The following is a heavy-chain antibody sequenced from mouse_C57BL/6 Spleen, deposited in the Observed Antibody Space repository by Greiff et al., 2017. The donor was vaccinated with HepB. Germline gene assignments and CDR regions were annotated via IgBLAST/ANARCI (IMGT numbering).Heavy chain of an antibody. Sequence: QVQLQQSGPGLVQPSQSLSITCTVSGFSLTSYGVHWVRQSPGKGLEWLGVIWSGGSTDYNAAFISRLSISKDNSKSQVFFKMNSLQADDTAIYYCARGPDSNYESWFAYWGQGTLVTVSA. CDR3: ARGPDSNYESWFAY. D-gene: IGHD2-5*01. CDR1: GFSLTSYG. CDR2: IWSGGST. J-gene: IGHJ3*01. V-gene: IGHV2-2*01.